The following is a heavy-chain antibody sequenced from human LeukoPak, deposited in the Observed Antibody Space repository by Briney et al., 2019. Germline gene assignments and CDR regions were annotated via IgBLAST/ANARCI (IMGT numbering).Heavy chain of an antibody. Sequence: ASVKVSCKASGGTFSSYAISWVRQAPGQGLEWMGGFDPEDGETIYAQKFQGRVTMTEDTSTDTAYMELSSLRSEDTAVYYCATRKHRWALSVILDYWGQGTLVTVSS. CDR2: FDPEDGET. CDR3: ATRKHRWALSVILDY. V-gene: IGHV1-24*01. D-gene: IGHD1-14*01. CDR1: GGTFSSYA. J-gene: IGHJ4*02.